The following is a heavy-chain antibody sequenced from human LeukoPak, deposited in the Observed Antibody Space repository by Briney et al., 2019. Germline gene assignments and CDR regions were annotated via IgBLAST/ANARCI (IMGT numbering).Heavy chain of an antibody. CDR1: GYSISSGYY. J-gene: IGHJ4*02. Sequence: SETLSLTCSVSGYSISSGYYCGWIRQPPGRGLEWIASIYHSGSAYYNPSLKSRVTISVDASKNQCTPKLSSVTAADTAVYYCARHRRWLQFGYWGQGTLVTVSS. CDR3: ARHRRWLQFGY. CDR2: IYHSGSA. V-gene: IGHV4-38-2*02. D-gene: IGHD5-24*01.